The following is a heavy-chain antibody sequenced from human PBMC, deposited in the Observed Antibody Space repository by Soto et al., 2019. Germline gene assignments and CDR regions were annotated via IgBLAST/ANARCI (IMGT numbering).Heavy chain of an antibody. CDR2: ISLSGSTI. CDR1: GFAFSNYE. D-gene: IGHD3-3*02. J-gene: IGHJ4*02. CDR3: ARESFSASPNFFDY. V-gene: IGHV3-48*03. Sequence: VGSLRLSCAASGFAFSNYEMNWVRQAPGKGLEWVSYISLSGSTIYYADSVKGRFTISRDDAKNSLYLQMDSLRADDTAVYYCARESFSASPNFFDYWGQGTLVTVSS.